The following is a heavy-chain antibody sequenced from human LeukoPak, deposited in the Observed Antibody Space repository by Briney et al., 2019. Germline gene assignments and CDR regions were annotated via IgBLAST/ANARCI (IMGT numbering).Heavy chain of an antibody. CDR1: GFTFSSYG. CDR3: ARAGDNTTMVTQ. Sequence: PGGSLRLSCAASGFTFSSYGINWVRQAPGKGLEWVSFISSGSNYIYYADSVKGRFTISRDNAMNSLYLQMNSLRAEDTAVHYCARAGDNTTMVTQWGQGTLVTVSS. J-gene: IGHJ4*02. CDR2: ISSGSNYI. D-gene: IGHD5-18*01. V-gene: IGHV3-21*01.